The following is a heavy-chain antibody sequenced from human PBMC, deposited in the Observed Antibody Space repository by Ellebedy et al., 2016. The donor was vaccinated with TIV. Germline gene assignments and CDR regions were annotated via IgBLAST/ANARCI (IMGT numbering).Heavy chain of an antibody. D-gene: IGHD3-9*01. CDR1: GGTFSSYA. Sequence: AASVKVSCKASGGTFSSYAISWVRQAPGQGLEWMGGIIPIFGTANYAQKFQGRVTITADESTSTAYMELSSLRSEDTAVYYCARGPLSLILTGYQSFDYWGQGTLVTVSS. CDR3: ARGPLSLILTGYQSFDY. J-gene: IGHJ4*02. V-gene: IGHV1-69*13. CDR2: IIPIFGTA.